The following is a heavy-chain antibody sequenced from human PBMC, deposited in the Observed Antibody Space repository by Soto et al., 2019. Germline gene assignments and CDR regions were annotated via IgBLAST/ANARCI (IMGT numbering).Heavy chain of an antibody. V-gene: IGHV3-30-3*01. J-gene: IGHJ4*02. CDR3: AKDLPRYCISTSCYAGIDY. Sequence: GGSLRLSCAASGFTFSPYPMHWVRQAPGKGLEWVAVISFDGATKYYADSVKGRFTISRDNSKNTLYLQMNSLRAEDTAVYYCAKDLPRYCISTSCYAGIDYWGQGTLVTVSS. D-gene: IGHD2-2*01. CDR2: ISFDGATK. CDR1: GFTFSPYP.